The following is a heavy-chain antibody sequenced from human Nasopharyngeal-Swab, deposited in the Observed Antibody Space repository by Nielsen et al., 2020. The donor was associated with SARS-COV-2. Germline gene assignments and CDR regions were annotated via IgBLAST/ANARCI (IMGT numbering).Heavy chain of an antibody. J-gene: IGHJ6*02. Sequence: GSLRLSCAVYGGSFSGYYWSWIRQPPGKGLEWIGEINHSGSTNYNPSLKSRVTISVDTSKKQFSLKLNSMTAADTAVYYCARASHCSGGSCYSIYPYYYYGIDVWGQGTTVTVSS. V-gene: IGHV4-34*01. D-gene: IGHD2-15*01. CDR2: INHSGST. CDR1: GGSFSGYY. CDR3: ARASHCSGGSCYSIYPYYYYGIDV.